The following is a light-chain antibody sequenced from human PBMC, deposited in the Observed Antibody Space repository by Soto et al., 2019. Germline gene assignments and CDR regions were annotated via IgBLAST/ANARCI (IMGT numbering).Light chain of an antibody. J-gene: IGKJ2*01. CDR3: HQYGGSPYT. CDR2: GAS. Sequence: EIVLTQSPYTLSLSPGERATLSCRASQSISGSFLAWYQQKPGQAPRLLIYGASSRVTGVPDKFSGSGSGTDFTLTISRLGPEDFAVYYCHQYGGSPYTFGQGTKVDIK. CDR1: QSISGSF. V-gene: IGKV3-20*01.